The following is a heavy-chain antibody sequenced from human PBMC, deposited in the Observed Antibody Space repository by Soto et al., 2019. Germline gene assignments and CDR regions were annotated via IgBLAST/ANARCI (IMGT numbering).Heavy chain of an antibody. CDR1: GGSISSGGYS. CDR3: ARDSYDSSGYNWFDP. Sequence: SETLSLTCAVSGGSISSGGYSWSWIRQPPGKGLEWIGYIYHSGSTYYNPSLKSRVTISVDRSKNQFSLKLSSVTAADTAVYYCARDSYDSSGYNWFDPWGQGTLVTVSS. V-gene: IGHV4-30-2*01. CDR2: IYHSGST. J-gene: IGHJ5*02. D-gene: IGHD3-22*01.